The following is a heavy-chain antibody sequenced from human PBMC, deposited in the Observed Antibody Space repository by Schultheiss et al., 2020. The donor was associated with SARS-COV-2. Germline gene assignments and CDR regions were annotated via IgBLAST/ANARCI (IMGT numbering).Heavy chain of an antibody. Sequence: SETLSLTCAVYGGSFSGYYWSWIRQPPGKGLEWIGYIYYSGSTNYNPSLKSRVTISVDTSKNQFSLKLSSVTAADTAVYYCARGLMGDPEVDYFDYWGQGTLVTVSS. J-gene: IGHJ4*02. CDR1: GGSFSGYY. CDR3: ARGLMGDPEVDYFDY. CDR2: IYYSGST. D-gene: IGHD2-21*02. V-gene: IGHV4-59*12.